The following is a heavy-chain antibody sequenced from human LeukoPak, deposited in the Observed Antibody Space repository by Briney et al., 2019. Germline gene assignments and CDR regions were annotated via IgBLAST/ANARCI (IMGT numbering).Heavy chain of an antibody. CDR1: GXSFSGYF. J-gene: IGHJ4*02. CDR3: ARRGPGSLNIQSNFDY. V-gene: IGHV4-34*01. Sequence: PSETLSLTCAVYGXSFSGYFWTWIRQPPGKGLEGIGEFNDSGSINYNPSLKSRVSISVDTSKNQFSLKVSSVTAADTAVYYSARRGPGSLNIQSNFDYWGQGTLVTVSS. D-gene: IGHD3-10*01. CDR2: FNDSGSI.